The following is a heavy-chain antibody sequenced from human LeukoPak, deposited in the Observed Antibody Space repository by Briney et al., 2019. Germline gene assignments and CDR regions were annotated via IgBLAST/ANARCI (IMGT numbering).Heavy chain of an antibody. J-gene: IGHJ4*02. CDR2: ISSSSSYI. V-gene: IGHV3-21*01. D-gene: IGHD3-9*01. Sequence: GGSLRLSCAASGFTFSSYSMNWVRQAPGKGLEWVSSISSSSSYIYYADSVEGRFTISRDNAKNSLYLQMNSLRAEDTAVYYCARDWGSGITIFWDYWGQGTLVTVSS. CDR3: ARDWGSGITIFWDY. CDR1: GFTFSSYS.